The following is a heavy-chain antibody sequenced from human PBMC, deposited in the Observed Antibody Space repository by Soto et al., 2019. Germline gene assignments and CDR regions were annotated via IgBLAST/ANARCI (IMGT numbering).Heavy chain of an antibody. J-gene: IGHJ5*02. Sequence: PSETLSLTCAVSGGSISSSSHYWGWIRQPPGMGLEWIGSIYYSGNAYYNPSLKSRVTISVDTSKNQFSLKLTSVTAADAALYYCARDFFDSSDYTTNWFDPWGQGTLVTVSS. V-gene: IGHV4-39*01. CDR3: ARDFFDSSDYTTNWFDP. D-gene: IGHD3-22*01. CDR2: IYYSGNA. CDR1: GGSISSSSHY.